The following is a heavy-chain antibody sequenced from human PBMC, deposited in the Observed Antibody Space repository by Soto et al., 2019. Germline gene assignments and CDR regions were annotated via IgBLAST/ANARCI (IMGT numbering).Heavy chain of an antibody. D-gene: IGHD3-22*01. CDR1: GFTFSSYA. CDR2: ISGSGGST. V-gene: IGHV3-23*01. CDR3: ARGRGIVHYFDY. J-gene: IGHJ4*02. Sequence: GGSLRLSCAASGFTFSSYAMSWVRQAPGKGLEWVSAISGSGGSTYYADSVKGRFTISRDNSKNTLYLQMNSLRAEDTAVYYCARGRGIVHYFDYWGQGTLVTVSS.